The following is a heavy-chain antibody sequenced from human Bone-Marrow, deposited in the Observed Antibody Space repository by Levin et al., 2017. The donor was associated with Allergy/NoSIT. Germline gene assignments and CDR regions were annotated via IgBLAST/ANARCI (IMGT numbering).Heavy chain of an antibody. J-gene: IGHJ4*02. CDR1: GGSFSGYY. CDR3: ARREVAAAGTLDY. Sequence: SETLSLTCAVYGGSFSGYYWSWIRQPPGKGLEWIGEINHSGSTNYNPSLKSRVTISVDTSKNQFSLKLSSVTAADTAVYYCARREVAAAGTLDYWGQGTLVTVSS. CDR2: INHSGST. D-gene: IGHD6-13*01. V-gene: IGHV4-34*01.